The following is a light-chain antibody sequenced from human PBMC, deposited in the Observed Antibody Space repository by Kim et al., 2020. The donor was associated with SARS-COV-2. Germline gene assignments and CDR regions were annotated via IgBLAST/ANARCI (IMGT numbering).Light chain of an antibody. V-gene: IGKV1-33*01. J-gene: IGKJ4*01. Sequence: DIQMTQSPSSLSASVGDRVTITCQASQYISNSLNWFQHKPGNAPKLLIYDASNWETGVPSRFSGSGSGTDFTFTISSLQPEDIATYYCQQYDDLLLTFGGGTKVDIK. CDR2: DAS. CDR3: QQYDDLLLT. CDR1: QYISNS.